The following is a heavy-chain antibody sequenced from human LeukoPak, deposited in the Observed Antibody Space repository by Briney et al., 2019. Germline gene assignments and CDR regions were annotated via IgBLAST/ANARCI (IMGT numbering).Heavy chain of an antibody. V-gene: IGHV3-74*01. CDR2: INSDGSST. CDR3: ASGIAAAGVHFDY. D-gene: IGHD6-13*01. Sequence: GGSLRLSCAASGFTFSSYWMHWVRQAPGKGLVWVSRINSDGSSTSYADSVKGRLTISRDNAKNTLYLQMNSLRAEDTAVYYCASGIAAAGVHFDYWGQGTLVTVSS. CDR1: GFTFSSYW. J-gene: IGHJ4*02.